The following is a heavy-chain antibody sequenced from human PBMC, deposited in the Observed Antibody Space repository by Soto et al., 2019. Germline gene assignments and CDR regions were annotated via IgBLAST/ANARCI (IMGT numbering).Heavy chain of an antibody. CDR2: IYKSATT. CDR3: ARGRSCLNGRCFPNWFDS. CDR1: GDSISTVDYF. V-gene: IGHV4-30-4*01. D-gene: IGHD3-16*01. J-gene: IGHJ5*01. Sequence: SETLSLTCSVSGDSISTVDYFWAWIRQPPGQALEYIGYIYKSATTYYNPSFESRVAISLDTSKSQFSLNVTSVTAADTAVYFCARGRSCLNGRCFPNWFDSWGKGTLVTVSS.